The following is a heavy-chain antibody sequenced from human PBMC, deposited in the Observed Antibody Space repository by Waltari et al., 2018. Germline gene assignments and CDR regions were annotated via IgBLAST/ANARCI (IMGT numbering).Heavy chain of an antibody. CDR3: AKDPNGDYIGAFDT. V-gene: IGHV3-23*01. CDR2: ISGGGGVT. J-gene: IGHJ3*02. CDR1: TFTFRNYA. D-gene: IGHD2-8*01. Sequence: EVQVLESGGLLVQPGGPLRTSCAASTFTFRNYAMTWVRPAPGKGLEYISSISGGGGVTVYANSVKGRFTISRDNSKSTLYLQMNSLRGEDTATYYCAKDPNGDYIGAFDTWGQGTMVTVSP.